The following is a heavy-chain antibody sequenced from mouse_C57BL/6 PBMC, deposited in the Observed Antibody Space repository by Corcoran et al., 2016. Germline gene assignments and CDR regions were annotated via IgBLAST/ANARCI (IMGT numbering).Heavy chain of an antibody. CDR1: GYTFTDYY. Sequence: EVQLQQSGPELVKPGASVKISCKASGYTFTDYYMNWVKQSHGKSLEWIGDINPNNGGTSYNQKFKGKATLTVDKSSSTAYMELRSLTSEDSAVYYCARFPLSLGWGQGTTLTVSS. D-gene: IGHD6-2*01. J-gene: IGHJ2*01. CDR2: INPNNGGT. CDR3: ARFPLSLG. V-gene: IGHV1-26*01.